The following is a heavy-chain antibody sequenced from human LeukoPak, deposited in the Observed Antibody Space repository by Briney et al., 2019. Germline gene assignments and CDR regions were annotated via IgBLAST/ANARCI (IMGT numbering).Heavy chain of an antibody. D-gene: IGHD3-10*01. CDR1: GGSISSSNW. CDR3: ARGVRKSDYYGSGSYYYYYYGMDV. V-gene: IGHV4-4*02. Sequence: PSETLSLTCAVSGGSISSSNWWSWVRQPPGKGLEWIGEIYHSGSTNYNPSLKSRVTISVDTSKNQFSLKLSSVTAADTAVYYCARGVRKSDYYGSGSYYYYYYGMDVWGQGTTVTVSS. CDR2: IYHSGST. J-gene: IGHJ6*02.